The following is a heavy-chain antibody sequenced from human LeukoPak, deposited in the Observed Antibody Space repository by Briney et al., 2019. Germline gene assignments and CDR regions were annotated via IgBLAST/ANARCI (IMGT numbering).Heavy chain of an antibody. J-gene: IGHJ4*02. CDR1: GFTFSSYA. D-gene: IGHD1-26*01. CDR3: AKDLVGLRWSYGYFDY. V-gene: IGHV3-23*01. CDR2: ICGRGGRT. Sequence: GGSLRLSCAPSGFTFSSYAMSWVCPAPGKRLEWVSAICGRGGRTYYADSVKGRFPIYRDNSKNTLYLQRNSRRAEHTAVYYCAKDLVGLRWSYGYFDYWGQGALVTVSS.